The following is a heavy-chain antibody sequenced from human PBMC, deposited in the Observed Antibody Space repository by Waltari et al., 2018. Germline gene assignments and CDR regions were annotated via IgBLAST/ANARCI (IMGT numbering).Heavy chain of an antibody. CDR2: IKQDGSEK. V-gene: IGHV3-7*04. CDR1: GFTFSSYW. CDR3: ARGTTVTLSAFDI. J-gene: IGHJ3*02. Sequence: EVQLVESGGGLVQPGGSQRLSCAASGFTFSSYWMGWVRQAPGKGLEWVANIKQDGSEKYYVDSVKGRFTISRDNAKNSLYLQMNSLRAEDTAVYYCARGTTVTLSAFDIWGQGTMVTVSS. D-gene: IGHD4-17*01.